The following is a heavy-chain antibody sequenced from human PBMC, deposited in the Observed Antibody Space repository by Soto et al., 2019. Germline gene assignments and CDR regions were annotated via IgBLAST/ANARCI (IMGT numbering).Heavy chain of an antibody. CDR3: AGDRYYYDSSGYWYFYL. D-gene: IGHD3-22*01. CDR2: MNPNSGNT. CDR1: GYNFTSYD. Sequence: QVQLVQSGAEVKKPGASVKVSCKASGYNFTSYDINWVRQATGQGLEWMGWMNPNSGNTGYAQKFQGRVTMTRNTSISTADMELSSLRSEDTAVYYCAGDRYYYDSSGYWYFYLWGRGTLVTVSS. J-gene: IGHJ2*01. V-gene: IGHV1-8*01.